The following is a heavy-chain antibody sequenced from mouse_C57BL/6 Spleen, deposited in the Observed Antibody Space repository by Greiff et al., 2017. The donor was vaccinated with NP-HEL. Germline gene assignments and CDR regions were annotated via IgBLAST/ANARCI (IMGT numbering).Heavy chain of an antibody. D-gene: IGHD1-1*01. Sequence: VQLQQPGAELVMPGASVKLSCKASGYTFTSYWMHWVKQRPGQGLEWIGEIDPSDSYTNYNQQFKGKSTLTVDKTASTAYMQLSSLTSEDSAVYYCARSMATVVAAWFAYWGQGTLVTVSA. CDR1: GYTFTSYW. CDR3: ARSMATVVAAWFAY. V-gene: IGHV1-69*01. CDR2: IDPSDSYT. J-gene: IGHJ3*01.